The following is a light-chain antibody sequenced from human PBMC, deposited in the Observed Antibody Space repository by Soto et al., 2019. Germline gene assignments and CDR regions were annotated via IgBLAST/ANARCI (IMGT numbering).Light chain of an antibody. CDR2: GSS. V-gene: IGKV3-20*01. J-gene: IGKJ3*01. CDR3: QQYGSSQFT. CDR1: QTLSSRH. Sequence: VLTQSPGTLSLSPGERATLSCRASQTLSSRHLAWYQQKPGQAPRLLIYGSSSRATGVPDRFSGSGSGTDFTLRISRVEPDDFAVYYCQQYGSSQFTFGPGTKVNIK.